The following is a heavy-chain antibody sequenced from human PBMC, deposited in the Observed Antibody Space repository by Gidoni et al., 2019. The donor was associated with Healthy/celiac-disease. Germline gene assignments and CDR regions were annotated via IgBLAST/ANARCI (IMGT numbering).Heavy chain of an antibody. CDR3: ARVEPMVRGLDYYYYGMDV. CDR2: IIPIFGTA. J-gene: IGHJ6*02. D-gene: IGHD3-10*01. CDR1: GGTFSSSA. V-gene: IGHV1-69*01. Sequence: QVQLVQSGAEVKKPGSSVQVSCKASGGTFSSSALSWVRQAPGQGLELMGGIIPIFGTANYAQKFQGRGTITADESTSTAYMELSSLRSEDTAVYYCARVEPMVRGLDYYYYGMDVWGQGTTVTVSS.